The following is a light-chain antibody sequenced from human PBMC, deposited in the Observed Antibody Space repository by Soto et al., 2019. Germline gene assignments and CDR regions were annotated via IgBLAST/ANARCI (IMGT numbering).Light chain of an antibody. J-gene: IGLJ1*01. V-gene: IGLV2-14*01. CDR1: SSDIGAYDY. CDR2: EVN. Sequence: QSALTQPASLSGSPGQSITISCTGTSSDIGAYDYVSWFQQHPGKAPKLMISEVNNRPSGVSNRFSGSKSGNTAYLTISGLHVEDEAEYFCSSFTPTSTHVFRTRPKVT. CDR3: SSFTPTSTHV.